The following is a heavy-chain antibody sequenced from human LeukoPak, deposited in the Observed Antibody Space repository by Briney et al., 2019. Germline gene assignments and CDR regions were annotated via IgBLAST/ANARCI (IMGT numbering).Heavy chain of an antibody. V-gene: IGHV3-23*01. CDR1: GFTFSSYA. J-gene: IGHJ6*02. D-gene: IGHD2-2*01. CDR3: ATEYCSSTSCYQPPRYYGMDV. CDR2: ISGSGGST. Sequence: GSLRLSCAASGFTFSSYAMSCVRQAPGKGLEWVSAISGSGGSTYYADSVKGRFTISRDNSKNTLYLQMNSLRAEDTAVYYCATEYCSSTSCYQPPRYYGMDVWGQGTTVTVSS.